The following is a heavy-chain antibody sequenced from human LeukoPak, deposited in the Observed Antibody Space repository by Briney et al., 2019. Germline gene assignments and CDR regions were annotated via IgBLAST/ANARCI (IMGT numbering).Heavy chain of an antibody. CDR1: GYSFTSYW. CDR2: IDPSDSYT. D-gene: IGHD5-24*01. V-gene: IGHV5-10-1*01. CDR3: ATTNWLDY. Sequence: GESLRISCKGSGYSFTSYWITWVRQMPGKGLEWMGMIDPSDSYTTYSPSFLGHVTISVDKSISTAYIQWSSLKASDSAMYYCATTNWLDYWGQGTPVTVSS. J-gene: IGHJ4*02.